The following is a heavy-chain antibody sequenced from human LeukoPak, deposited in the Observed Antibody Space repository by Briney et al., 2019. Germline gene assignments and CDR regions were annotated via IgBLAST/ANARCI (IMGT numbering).Heavy chain of an antibody. Sequence: SETLSLTCTVSGGSISSSSYYWSWIRQHPGKGLEWIGYIYYSGSTYYNPSLKSRVTISVDTSKNQFSLKLSSVTAADTAVYYCATQWRAVAGTGPAFDYWGQGTLVTVSS. CDR2: IYYSGST. CDR1: GGSISSSSYY. CDR3: ATQWRAVAGTGPAFDY. V-gene: IGHV4-31*03. D-gene: IGHD6-19*01. J-gene: IGHJ4*02.